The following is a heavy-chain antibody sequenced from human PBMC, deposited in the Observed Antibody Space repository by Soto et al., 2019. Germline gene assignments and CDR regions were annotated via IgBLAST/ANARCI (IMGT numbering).Heavy chain of an antibody. CDR1: GFTFSSYG. Sequence: GGSLRLSCAVSGFTFSSYGMHWVRQAPGKGLEWVAVISYDGSNKYYADSVKGRLTISRDNSKNTLYLQMNSLRGEDTAVYYCAKDNGSGCDWLRVGDASDIWGQGTMVTVSS. V-gene: IGHV3-30*18. CDR2: ISYDGSNK. CDR3: AKDNGSGCDWLRVGDASDI. D-gene: IGHD5-12*01. J-gene: IGHJ3*02.